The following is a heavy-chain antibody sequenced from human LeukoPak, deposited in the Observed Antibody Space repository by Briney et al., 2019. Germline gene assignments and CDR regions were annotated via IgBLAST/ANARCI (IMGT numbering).Heavy chain of an antibody. CDR3: ARDTGLWFGELFNY. D-gene: IGHD3-10*01. J-gene: IGHJ4*02. CDR1: GFTFSSYW. Sequence: SGGSLRLSCAASGFTFSSYWMSWVRQAPGKGLEWVANIKQDGSEKYYVDSVKGRFTISRDNAKNSLYLQMNSLRAEDTAVYYCARDTGLWFGELFNYWGQGTLVTVSP. V-gene: IGHV3-7*03. CDR2: IKQDGSEK.